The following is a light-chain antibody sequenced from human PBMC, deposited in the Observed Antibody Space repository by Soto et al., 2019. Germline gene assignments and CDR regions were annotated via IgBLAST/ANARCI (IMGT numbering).Light chain of an antibody. Sequence: AIQMTQSPSSLSASVGDRVTITCRASQDIRTELGWYQQRPGKAPNLLIYGASTLQSGVPARISGSGSGTEFTLTISSLQPEDFAIYYCLQDYAYPRTFGQGTKVEIQ. J-gene: IGKJ1*01. V-gene: IGKV1-6*02. CDR3: LQDYAYPRT. CDR1: QDIRTE. CDR2: GAS.